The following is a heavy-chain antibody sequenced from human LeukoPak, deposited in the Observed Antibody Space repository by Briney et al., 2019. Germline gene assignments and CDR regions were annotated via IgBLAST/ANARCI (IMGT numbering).Heavy chain of an antibody. J-gene: IGHJ4*02. CDR1: GFTFSSYG. Sequence: GGSLRLSCAASGFTFSSYGMHWVRPAPGKGVEWVAVLWYDGNNRYYADSVKGRFTITRDNSKNTLYLQMNSLRAEDTAVYYCARESAAGTCDYWGQGTLVTVSS. CDR3: ARESAAGTCDY. D-gene: IGHD6-13*01. CDR2: LWYDGNNR. V-gene: IGHV3-33*01.